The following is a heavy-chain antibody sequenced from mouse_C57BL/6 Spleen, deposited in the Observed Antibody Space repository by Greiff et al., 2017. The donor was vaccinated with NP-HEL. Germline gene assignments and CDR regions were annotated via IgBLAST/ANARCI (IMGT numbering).Heavy chain of an antibody. CDR2: ISDGGSYT. J-gene: IGHJ3*01. D-gene: IGHD2-4*01. CDR3: ARDPGDYAWFAY. CDR1: GFTFSSYA. Sequence: EVQGVESGGGLVKPGGSLKLSCAASGFTFSSYAMSWVRQTPEKRLEWVATISDGGSYTYYPDNVKGRFTISRDNAKNNLYLQMSHLKSEDTAMYYCARDPGDYAWFAYWGQGTLVTVSA. V-gene: IGHV5-4*01.